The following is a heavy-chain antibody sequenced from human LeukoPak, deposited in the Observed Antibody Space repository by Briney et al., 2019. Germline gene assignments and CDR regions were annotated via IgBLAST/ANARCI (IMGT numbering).Heavy chain of an antibody. J-gene: IGHJ4*02. CDR3: ARGRSFYCSGGSCYGFDY. V-gene: IGHV4-59*08. CDR1: GGSINSYY. D-gene: IGHD2-15*01. Sequence: PSETLSLTCTVSGGSINSYYWNWIRQPPGKGLEWIGYIYYSGSTNYNPSLKSRVTISVDTSKNQFSLKLSSVTAADTAVYYCARGRSFYCSGGSCYGFDYWGQGTLVTVSS. CDR2: IYYSGST.